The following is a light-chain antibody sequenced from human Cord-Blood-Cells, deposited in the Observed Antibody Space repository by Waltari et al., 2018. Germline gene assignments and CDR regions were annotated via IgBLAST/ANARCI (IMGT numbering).Light chain of an antibody. CDR3: SSYTRSSTWV. CDR2: DVS. V-gene: IGLV2-14*01. CDR1: SSDVGGYNY. Sequence: QSALTQPASVSGSPGQSITISCTGTSSDVGGYNYVSWYQQHPGKAPKRMIYDVSKRPSVVSNRFSGSKSGTTASLTISGLQAEDEADYYCSSYTRSSTWVFGGGTKLTVL. J-gene: IGLJ3*02.